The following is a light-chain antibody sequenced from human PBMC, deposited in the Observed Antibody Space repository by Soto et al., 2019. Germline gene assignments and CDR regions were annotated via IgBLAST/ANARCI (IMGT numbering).Light chain of an antibody. Sequence: QLVLTQSPSASASLGASVKLTCTLSSGHSSYAIAWHQQRPEKGPRYLMKLNSDGSHSKGDGIPDRFSGSSSGAERYLTISGLQSEDEADYYCQTWVTGMQVFGGGTKLTVL. CDR2: LNSDGSH. CDR1: SGHSSYA. CDR3: QTWVTGMQV. J-gene: IGLJ2*01. V-gene: IGLV4-69*01.